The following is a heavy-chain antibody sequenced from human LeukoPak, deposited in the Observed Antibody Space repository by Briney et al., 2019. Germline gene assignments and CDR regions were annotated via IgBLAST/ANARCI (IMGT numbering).Heavy chain of an antibody. CDR2: IIPIFGTA. J-gene: IGHJ4*02. CDR1: GGTFSSYA. Sequence: SVKVSCKASGGTFSSYAISWVRQAPGQGLEWMGRIIPIFGTANYAQKFQGRVTITTDESTSTAYMELSSLRSEDTAVYYCVRDGYSDYGDYEGSGYWGQGTLVTVSS. CDR3: VRDGYSDYGDYEGSGY. V-gene: IGHV1-69*05. D-gene: IGHD4-17*01.